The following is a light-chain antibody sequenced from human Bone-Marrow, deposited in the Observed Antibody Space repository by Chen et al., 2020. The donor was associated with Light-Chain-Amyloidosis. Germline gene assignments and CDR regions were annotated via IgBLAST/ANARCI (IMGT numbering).Light chain of an antibody. CDR1: QGINNY. CDR3: QQFKSYPIT. Sequence: DIEMTQSPSSLSASVGDRVTITCRATQGINNYLVWSQQKPGKAPKSLIYAASNLHSGVPSMFSGSGSGTYFTLTISSLQPEDFGTYYCQQFKSYPITFGQGTRLEIK. J-gene: IGKJ5*01. V-gene: IGKV1-16*01. CDR2: AAS.